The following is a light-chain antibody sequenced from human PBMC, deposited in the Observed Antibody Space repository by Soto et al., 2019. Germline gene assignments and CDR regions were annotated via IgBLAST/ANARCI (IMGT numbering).Light chain of an antibody. CDR3: QQDGSSPLT. CDR1: QSISGRY. Sequence: PGERASLSCRASQSISGRYLAWYQQKPGQATRLLIYDAASRDTGIPDTFSGSGSGTDFILTISRLEPEDFAVYYCQQDGSSPLTFGGGTKVEIK. J-gene: IGKJ4*01. CDR2: DAA. V-gene: IGKV3-20*01.